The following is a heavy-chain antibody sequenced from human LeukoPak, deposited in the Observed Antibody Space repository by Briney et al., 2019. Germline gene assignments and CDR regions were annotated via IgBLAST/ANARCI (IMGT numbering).Heavy chain of an antibody. CDR2: INPSGGSK. J-gene: IGHJ5*02. V-gene: IGHV1-46*01. D-gene: IGHD5-18*01. Sequence: ASVKVSCKASGYTFSSYYMHWVRQARGQGLEWMGIINPSGGSKSYAQKFQGRVTMTRDMSPSTVYMELSSLRSEDTSVYYCARGQGVTGFDPWGQGTLVTVSS. CDR3: ARGQGVTGFDP. CDR1: GYTFSSYY.